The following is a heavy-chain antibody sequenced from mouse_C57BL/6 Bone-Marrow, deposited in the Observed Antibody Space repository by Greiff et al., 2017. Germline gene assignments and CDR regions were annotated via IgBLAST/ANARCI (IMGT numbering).Heavy chain of an antibody. J-gene: IGHJ3*01. CDR2: IDPSDSYT. CDR1: GYTFPSYW. CDR3: ASFFDYDGFAY. D-gene: IGHD2-4*01. Sequence: VQLQQPGAELVKPGASVKLSCKASGYTFPSYWMQWVKQRPGQGLEWIGEIDPSDSYTNYNQKFKGKATLTVDTSSSTAYMQLSSLTSEDSAVYYCASFFDYDGFAYWGQGTLVTVSA. V-gene: IGHV1-50*01.